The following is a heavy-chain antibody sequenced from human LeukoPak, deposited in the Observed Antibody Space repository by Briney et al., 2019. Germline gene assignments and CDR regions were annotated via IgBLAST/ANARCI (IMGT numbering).Heavy chain of an antibody. Sequence: SVKVSCKASGGTFNSYAISWVRQAPGQGLEWMGGIIPIFGIANYAQKFQGRVTITADKSTSTAYMELSSLRSEDTAVYYCARGIGYCSGGSCYRIGDAFDIWGQGTMVTVSS. V-gene: IGHV1-69*10. CDR1: GGTFNSYA. CDR2: IIPIFGIA. J-gene: IGHJ3*02. CDR3: ARGIGYCSGGSCYRIGDAFDI. D-gene: IGHD2-15*01.